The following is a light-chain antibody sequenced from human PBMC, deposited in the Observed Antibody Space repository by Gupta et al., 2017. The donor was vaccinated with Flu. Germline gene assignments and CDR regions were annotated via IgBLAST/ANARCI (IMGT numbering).Light chain of an antibody. CDR3: CSYAGTFTFV. V-gene: IGLV2-11*01. CDR2: SIT. J-gene: IGLJ3*02. CDR1: SSDIGNYDY. Sequence: SSDIGNYDYVSWYQQHPGKAPKLMMYSITERPSGVPERFSGSKSGKTASLTISGLQAEDEASYYCCSYAGTFTFVFGGGTNLTVL.